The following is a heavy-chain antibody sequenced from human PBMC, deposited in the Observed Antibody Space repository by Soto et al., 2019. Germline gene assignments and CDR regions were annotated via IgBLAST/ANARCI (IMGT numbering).Heavy chain of an antibody. V-gene: IGHV4-59*01. CDR2: VHESGST. Sequence: SENQSLTGLVSRDAIGNYHWILIRPTPGRGLEWIGCVHESGSTDYNPSLKGRVTISLHTSKSQFSLSLRSATAADTATYFCARGTRALITSFFAYWGQGIPVTVSS. CDR1: RDAIGNYH. D-gene: IGHD3-16*01. J-gene: IGHJ4*02. CDR3: ARGTRALITSFFAY.